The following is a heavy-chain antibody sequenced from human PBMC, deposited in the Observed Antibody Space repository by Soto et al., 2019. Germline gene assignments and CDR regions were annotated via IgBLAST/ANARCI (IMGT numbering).Heavy chain of an antibody. CDR2: IDSSGEK. Sequence: HVTLKESGPVLVKATETLTLRCTVSGLSITDSEMGVSWIRQPPGQPLEWLAHIDSSGEKSYRTFLKSRLAISKDTSKSQIVLTMTNMDPADTATCYCARSHLAVAVSPWFDPWGQGIPVTVSS. V-gene: IGHV2-26*01. CDR1: GLSITDSEMG. D-gene: IGHD6-19*01. CDR3: ARSHLAVAVSPWFDP. J-gene: IGHJ5*02.